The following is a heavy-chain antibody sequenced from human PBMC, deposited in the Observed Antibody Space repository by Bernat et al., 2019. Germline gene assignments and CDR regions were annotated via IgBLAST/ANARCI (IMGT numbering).Heavy chain of an antibody. Sequence: QVQLVQSGAEVKKPGASVKVSCKVSGYTLTELSMHWVRQAPGKGLEWMGGFDPEDVETIYAQKFQGRVTMTEDTSTDTAYMELSSLRSEDTAVYYCATGGGYDYIWGSYRYTEFDYWGQGTLVTVSS. CDR1: GYTLTELS. CDR2: FDPEDVET. D-gene: IGHD3-16*02. CDR3: ATGGGYDYIWGSYRYTEFDY. J-gene: IGHJ4*02. V-gene: IGHV1-24*01.